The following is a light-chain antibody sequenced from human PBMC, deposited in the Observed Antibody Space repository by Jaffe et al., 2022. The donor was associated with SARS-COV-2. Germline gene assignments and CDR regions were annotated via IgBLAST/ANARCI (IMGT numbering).Light chain of an antibody. CDR2: GAS. Sequence: EIVLTQSPGTLSLSPGEKATLSCRASRSVSSNYLAWYQQTPGQAPRILIFGASTRATDIPDRFSGSGSGTDFTLTISRLEPEDFAVYYCQQYGSSPPFTFGPGTKVD. J-gene: IGKJ3*01. CDR1: RSVSSNY. V-gene: IGKV3-20*01. CDR3: QQYGSSPPFT.